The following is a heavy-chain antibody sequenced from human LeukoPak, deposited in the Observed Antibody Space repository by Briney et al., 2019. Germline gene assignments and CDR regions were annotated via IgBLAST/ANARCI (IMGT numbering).Heavy chain of an antibody. CDR3: AKSDSSAGYYFDY. V-gene: IGHV3-30*18. Sequence: PGGSLRLSCAASGFTFSSYGMHWVRQAPGKGLEWVAVISYDGSNKYYADSVKGRFTISRDNSKNTLYLQMNSLRAEDTAVYYCAKSDSSAGYYFDYWGQGTLVTVSS. CDR1: GFTFSSYG. D-gene: IGHD3-22*01. J-gene: IGHJ4*02. CDR2: ISYDGSNK.